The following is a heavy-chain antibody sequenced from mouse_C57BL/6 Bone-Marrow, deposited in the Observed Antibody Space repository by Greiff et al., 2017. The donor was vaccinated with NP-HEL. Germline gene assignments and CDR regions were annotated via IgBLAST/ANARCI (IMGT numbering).Heavy chain of an antibody. V-gene: IGHV14-4*01. CDR2: IDPENGDT. D-gene: IGHD2-5*01. J-gene: IGHJ3*01. Sequence: EVQLQESGAELVRPGASVKLSCTASGFNIKDDYMPWVKQRPEQGLEWIGWIDPENGDTEYASKFQGKATITADTSSNTAYLQLSSLTSEDTAVYYCTVSYSNYWVAYWGQGTLVTVSA. CDR1: GFNIKDDY. CDR3: TVSYSNYWVAY.